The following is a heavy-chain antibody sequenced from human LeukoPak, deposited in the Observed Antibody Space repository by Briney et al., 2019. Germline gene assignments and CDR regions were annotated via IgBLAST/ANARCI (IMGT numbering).Heavy chain of an antibody. D-gene: IGHD3-22*01. J-gene: IGHJ5*02. CDR1: GFIVGGYA. CDR3: ARDRYDSDVYHWFAES. CDR2: ISAGSGNT. V-gene: IGHV3-23*01. Sequence: PGGSLRLSCAASGFIVGGYAMSWAPQTPGKGLEWVSSISAGSGNTYYTDSVSGRFTISIDNSRNTLFMQMNSLRGDDTAVYYCARDRYDSDVYHWFAESWGQGTLVSVSP.